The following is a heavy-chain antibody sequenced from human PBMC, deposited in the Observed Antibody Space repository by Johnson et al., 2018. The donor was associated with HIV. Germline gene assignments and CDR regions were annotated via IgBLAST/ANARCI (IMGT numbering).Heavy chain of an antibody. J-gene: IGHJ3*02. CDR1: GFTVSSNY. Sequence: VQLVESGGGVVQPGRSLRLSCAASGFTVSSNYMSWVRQAPGKGLEWVSVIYSGGSTYYADSVKGRFTISRDNSKNTLYLQMNSLRAEDTAVYYCARDGYSYGDAFDIWGQGTMVTVSS. V-gene: IGHV3-66*02. CDR2: IYSGGST. D-gene: IGHD5-18*01. CDR3: ARDGYSYGDAFDI.